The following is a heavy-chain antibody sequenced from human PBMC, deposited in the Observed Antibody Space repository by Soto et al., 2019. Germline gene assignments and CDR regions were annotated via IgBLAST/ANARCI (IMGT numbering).Heavy chain of an antibody. D-gene: IGHD3-10*02. CDR3: ATCSPCPGTSSHPLDY. Sequence: PGGSLRLSCEASGFTFTTYWMHWVRQVPGKGLVWVSRINVDGSTTGYVDSVKGRFTISRDNSKNTLYLQMNSLTAEDTAVYYCATCSPCPGTSSHPLDYWGQGNLVTVSS. CDR2: INVDGSTT. CDR1: GFTFTTYW. V-gene: IGHV3-74*01. J-gene: IGHJ4*02.